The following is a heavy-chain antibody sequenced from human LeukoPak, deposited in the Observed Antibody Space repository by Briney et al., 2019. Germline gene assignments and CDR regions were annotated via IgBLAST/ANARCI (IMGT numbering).Heavy chain of an antibody. CDR3: ARLPYCDRTSCFVFDF. V-gene: IGHV3-7*03. D-gene: IGHD2-2*01. Sequence: GGSLRLSCAASGFTFSSYWMSWVRQAPGKGLEWVASIKQDGSDKYYVDSVKGRFTISRDNAQNSLYLQMNNLRAEDTAVYYCARLPYCDRTSCFVFDFWGQGTLVTVSS. J-gene: IGHJ4*02. CDR1: GFTFSSYW. CDR2: IKQDGSDK.